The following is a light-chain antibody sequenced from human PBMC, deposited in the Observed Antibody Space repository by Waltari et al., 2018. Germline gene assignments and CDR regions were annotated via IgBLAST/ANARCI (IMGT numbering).Light chain of an antibody. V-gene: IGKV1-5*03. CDR3: QQYNSFSRT. CDR1: QSISSS. J-gene: IGKJ1*01. CDR2: KAS. Sequence: DIQMTQSPSTLSASIGDRVTITCRASQSISSSLAWYQQNPGKAPKLLIYKASTLESGVPSRFSGSGSGTEFTLTISSLQPSDFATYYCQQYNSFSRTFGQGTKVDIK.